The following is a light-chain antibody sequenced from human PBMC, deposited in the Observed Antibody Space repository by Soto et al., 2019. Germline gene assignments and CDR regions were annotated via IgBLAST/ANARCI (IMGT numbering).Light chain of an antibody. CDR3: QQANSFPFI. CDR1: RDISTW. J-gene: IGKJ2*01. CDR2: GAS. Sequence: DIQMTQSPSSVSASVGDRVTITCRASRDISTWLAWYQQKPGKAPKLLIYGASNLQSGVPSRFRGRGSGTDFTLTISSLQHEDFRTYYCQQANSFPFIFAQATKADIK. V-gene: IGKV1D-12*01.